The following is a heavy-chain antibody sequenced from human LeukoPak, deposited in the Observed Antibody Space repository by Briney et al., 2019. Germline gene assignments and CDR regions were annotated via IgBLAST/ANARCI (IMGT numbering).Heavy chain of an antibody. J-gene: IGHJ4*02. CDR1: GFIFSSYG. CDR3: AKLLSNSGRFLY. V-gene: IGHV3-30*02. CDR2: IRNDGSNK. Sequence: GGSLRLSCAASGFIFSSYGMHWVRQAPGKGLEWVAFIRNDGSNKYYADSVKGRFTISRDNSKNTLYLQMDSLRAEDTAVYYCAKLLSNSGRFLYWGQGTLVTVSS. D-gene: IGHD4-23*01.